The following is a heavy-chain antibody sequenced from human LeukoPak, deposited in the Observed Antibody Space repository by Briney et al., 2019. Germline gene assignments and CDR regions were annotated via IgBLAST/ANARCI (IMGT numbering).Heavy chain of an antibody. CDR3: ARDGSYYKKKYFDY. J-gene: IGHJ4*02. V-gene: IGHV4-31*03. CDR2: IYYSGST. CDR1: GGSISSGGYY. D-gene: IGHD1-26*01. Sequence: SETLSLTCTVSGGSISSGGYYWSWIRQHPGKGLEWIGYIYYSGSTYYNPSLKSRVTISVDTSKNQFSLKLSSVTAADTAVYYCARDGSYYKKKYFDYWGQGTLVTVSS.